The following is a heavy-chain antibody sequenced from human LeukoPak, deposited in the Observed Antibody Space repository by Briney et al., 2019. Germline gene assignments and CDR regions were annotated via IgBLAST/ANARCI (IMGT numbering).Heavy chain of an antibody. CDR3: ARDEGGYSYGPYYFDY. V-gene: IGHV3-30-3*01. CDR2: ISYDGSNK. J-gene: IGHJ4*02. D-gene: IGHD5-18*01. CDR1: GFTFSSYA. Sequence: PGGSLRLSCAASGFTFSSYAMHWVRQAPGKGLEWVAVISYDGSNKYYADSVKGRFTISRDNSKNTLYLQMNSLRAEDTAVYYCARDEGGYSYGPYYFDYWGQGTLVTVSS.